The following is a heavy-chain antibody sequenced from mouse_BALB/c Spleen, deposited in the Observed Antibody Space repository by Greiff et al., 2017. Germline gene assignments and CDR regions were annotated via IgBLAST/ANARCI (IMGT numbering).Heavy chain of an antibody. CDR1: GYTFTSYN. V-gene: IGHV1-12*01. D-gene: IGHD4-1*01. CDR3: ARRDWDKYYFDY. J-gene: IGHJ2*01. CDR2: IYPGNGDT. Sequence: LQQPGAELVKPGASVKMSCKASGYTFTSYNMHWVKQTPGQGLEWIGAIYPGNGDTSYNQKFKGKATLTADKSSSTAYMQLSSLTSEDSAVYYCARRDWDKYYFDYWGQGTTLTVSS.